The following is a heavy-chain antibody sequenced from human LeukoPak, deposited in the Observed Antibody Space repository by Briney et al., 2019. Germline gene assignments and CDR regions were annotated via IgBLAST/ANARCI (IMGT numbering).Heavy chain of an antibody. D-gene: IGHD5-18*01. CDR2: ISSSSSCI. CDR3: ARDSIGYSYGTGY. CDR1: GFTFSSYS. Sequence: PGGSLRLSCAASGFTFSSYSMNWVRQAPGKGLEWVSSISSSSSCIYYADSVKGRFTISRDNAKNSLYLQMNSLRAEDTAVYYCARDSIGYSYGTGYWGQGTLVTVSS. V-gene: IGHV3-21*01. J-gene: IGHJ4*02.